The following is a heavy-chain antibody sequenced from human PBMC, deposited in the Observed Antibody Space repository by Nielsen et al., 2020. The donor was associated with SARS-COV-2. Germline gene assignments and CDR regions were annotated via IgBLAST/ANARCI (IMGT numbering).Heavy chain of an antibody. V-gene: IGHV3-33*01. J-gene: IGHJ4*02. CDR2: IWYDGSNE. CDR1: GFTFSSYC. Sequence: SLIISCAGSGFTFSSYCIHCVLQAPGKGLGWVAVIWYDGSNEYYADSVKGRFTISRDNSKNTLYLQMNSLRAEDTAVSYCATELALNSSSSVFDSSGPRTLTTV. D-gene: IGHD6-6*01. CDR3: ATELALNSSSSVFDS.